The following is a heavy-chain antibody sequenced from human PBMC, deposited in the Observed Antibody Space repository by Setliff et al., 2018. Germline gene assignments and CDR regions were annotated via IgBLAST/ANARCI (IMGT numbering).Heavy chain of an antibody. Sequence: LSLTCAASGFSFSDYYMSWVRQAPGKGLEWISKISGSSGGIYYADSVKGRFTISRDNAKKSLYMEMNSLRAEDTAVYYCARDITRDGYNSGAFDIWGQGTMVTVSS. D-gene: IGHD5-12*01. CDR3: ARDITRDGYNSGAFDI. V-gene: IGHV3-11*04. CDR2: ISGSSGGI. CDR1: GFSFSDYY. J-gene: IGHJ3*02.